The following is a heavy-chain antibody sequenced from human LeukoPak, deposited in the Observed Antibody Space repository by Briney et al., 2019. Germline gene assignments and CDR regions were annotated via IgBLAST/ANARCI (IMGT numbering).Heavy chain of an antibody. D-gene: IGHD3-16*01. Sequence: GRSLRLSCAASGFTFDDYAMHWVRQAPGKGLEWVSGISWNSGSVGYADSVKGRFTISRDNAKNSLYLQMNSLRAEDTALYYCAKDRLRLGEFDAFDIWGQGTMVTVSS. J-gene: IGHJ3*02. V-gene: IGHV3-9*01. CDR1: GFTFDDYA. CDR2: ISWNSGSV. CDR3: AKDRLRLGEFDAFDI.